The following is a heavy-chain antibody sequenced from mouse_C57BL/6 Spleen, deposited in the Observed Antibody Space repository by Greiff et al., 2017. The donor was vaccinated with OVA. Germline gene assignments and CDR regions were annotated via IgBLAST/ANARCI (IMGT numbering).Heavy chain of an antibody. J-gene: IGHJ4*01. Sequence: EVQRVESGEGLVKPGGSLKLSCAASGFTFSSYAMSWVRQTPEKRLEWVAYISSGGDYIYYADTVKGRFTISRDNARNTLYLQMSSLKSEDTAMYYCTRGLERYYAMDYWGQGTSVTVSS. V-gene: IGHV5-9-1*02. D-gene: IGHD2-10*02. CDR1: GFTFSSYA. CDR2: ISSGGDYI. CDR3: TRGLERYYAMDY.